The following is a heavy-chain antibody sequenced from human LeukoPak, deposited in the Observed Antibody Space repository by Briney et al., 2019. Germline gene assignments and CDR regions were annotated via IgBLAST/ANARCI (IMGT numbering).Heavy chain of an antibody. CDR3: ARDAGSGNWFDP. CDR1: GGAFSSYA. D-gene: IGHD2-15*01. J-gene: IGHJ5*02. CDR2: IIPIFCTA. V-gene: IGHV1-69*05. Sequence: SVKVSCKASGGAFSSYAISWVRQAPGQGLEWMGGIIPIFCTANYAQKFQGRVTITTDESTSTAYMELSSLKSEDTAVYYCARDAGSGNWFDPWGQGTLVTVSS.